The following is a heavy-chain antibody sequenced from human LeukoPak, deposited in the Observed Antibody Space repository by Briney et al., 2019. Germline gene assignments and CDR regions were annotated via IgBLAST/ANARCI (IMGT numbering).Heavy chain of an antibody. CDR2: ISAYNGDT. CDR3: ASGQWLTPFDY. V-gene: IGHV1-18*01. D-gene: IGHD6-19*01. CDR1: GYTFTRYS. Sequence: GASVKVSCKASGYTFTRYSISWVRQAPGQGLEWMGWISAYNGDTKYEQKLQGRVTITADKSTSTAYMELSSLRSEDTAVYYCASGQWLTPFDYWGQGTLVTVSS. J-gene: IGHJ4*02.